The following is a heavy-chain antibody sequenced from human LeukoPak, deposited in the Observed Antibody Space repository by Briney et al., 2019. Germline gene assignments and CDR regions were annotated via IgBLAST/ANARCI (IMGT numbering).Heavy chain of an antibody. J-gene: IGHJ4*02. CDR3: ARPGDGFDY. V-gene: IGHV3-74*01. Sequence: SGGSLRLSCTASGFSFSNYWMHWVRQAPGKGLVWVSRVNSDGSITTYADSVKGRFTISRDNAKNTLYLQMNSLRAEDTAVYYCARPGDGFDYWGQGTLVTVSS. CDR1: GFSFSNYW. CDR2: VNSDGSIT. D-gene: IGHD3-10*01.